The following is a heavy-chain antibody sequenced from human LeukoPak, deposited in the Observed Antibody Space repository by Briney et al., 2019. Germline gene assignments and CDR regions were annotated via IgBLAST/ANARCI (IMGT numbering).Heavy chain of an antibody. V-gene: IGHV4-39*07. J-gene: IGHJ4*02. CDR1: GFTFSSYS. Sequence: GSLRLSCAASGFTFSSYSMNWVRQPPGKGLEWIGSIYYSGSTYYNPSLKSRVSISIDTSDNQFSLKLTSVTAADTAVYYCARAYSDSSGWFDYWGQGTLVTVSS. D-gene: IGHD6-19*01. CDR2: IYYSGST. CDR3: ARAYSDSSGWFDY.